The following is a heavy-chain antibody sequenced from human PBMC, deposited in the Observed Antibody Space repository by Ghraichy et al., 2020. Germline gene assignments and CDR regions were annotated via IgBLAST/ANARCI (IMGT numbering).Heavy chain of an antibody. Sequence: QTLSLTCSFSGFSLSTDGMGVSWIRQPPGKALEWLARIDWDDEKYYSTSLMTRLTISKDTSKNQVVLKMTNMDPVDTATYYCARTRSIAVADSPMYGMDVWGQGTTVNVSS. V-gene: IGHV2-70*11. CDR1: GFSLSTDGMG. J-gene: IGHJ6*02. CDR2: IDWDDEK. D-gene: IGHD6-19*01. CDR3: ARTRSIAVADSPMYGMDV.